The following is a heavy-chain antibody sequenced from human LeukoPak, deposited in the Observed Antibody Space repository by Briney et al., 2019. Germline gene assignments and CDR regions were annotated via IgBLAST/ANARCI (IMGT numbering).Heavy chain of an antibody. V-gene: IGHV3-74*01. CDR2: INSDGSTT. Sequence: GGSLRLSCAVSGFTFSDYWMHWVRQDPGKGLVWVARINSDGSTTTYADSVKGRFTISRDNAKNTLYLQMNSLRAEDTAVYYCARDSGSYSHDTDAFDIWGQGTMVTVSS. CDR3: ARDSGSYSHDTDAFDI. J-gene: IGHJ3*02. D-gene: IGHD1-26*01. CDR1: GFTFSDYW.